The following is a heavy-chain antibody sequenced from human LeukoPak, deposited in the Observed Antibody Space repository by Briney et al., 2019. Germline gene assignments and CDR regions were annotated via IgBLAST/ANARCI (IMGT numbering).Heavy chain of an antibody. CDR3: ALAERPSYYYMDV. CDR1: GYSFADYY. V-gene: IGHV1-2*02. CDR2: IKPNSGGT. Sequence: ASVKVSCKASGYSFADYYMHWVRQAPGQGLEWMGWIKPNSGGTRSAQKFQGRVTMTRDTSISTAYMELSSLRSEDTAVYYCALAERPSYYYMDVWGKGTTVTISS. D-gene: IGHD1-14*01. J-gene: IGHJ6*03.